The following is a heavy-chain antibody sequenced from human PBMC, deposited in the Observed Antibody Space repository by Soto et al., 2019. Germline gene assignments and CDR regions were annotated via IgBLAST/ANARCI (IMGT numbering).Heavy chain of an antibody. CDR1: GGSFSGYY. D-gene: IGHD2-15*01. J-gene: IGHJ6*02. CDR2: INHSGST. CDR3: ASSGGYCSGGSCYIQTVYYYYGMDA. Sequence: PSETLSLTCAVYGGSFSGYYWSWIRQPPGKGLEWIGEINHSGSTNYNPSLKSRVTISVDTSKNQFSLKLSSVTAADTAVYYCASSGGYCSGGSCYIQTVYYYYGMDAWGQGTTVTVSS. V-gene: IGHV4-34*01.